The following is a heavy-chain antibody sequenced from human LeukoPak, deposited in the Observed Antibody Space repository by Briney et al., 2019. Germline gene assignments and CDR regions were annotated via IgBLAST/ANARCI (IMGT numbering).Heavy chain of an antibody. CDR3: ARVTGYMIEDYFDY. J-gene: IGHJ4*02. CDR1: GGSINSSSYY. Sequence: SETLSLTCTVSGGSINSSSYYWGWIRQPPGKGLEWIGRISYSGSTYFNPSLKSRVTISVDTSKNQFSLRLSSVTAADTAVYYCARVTGYMIEDYFDYWGQGTLVTVSS. D-gene: IGHD3-22*01. CDR2: ISYSGST. V-gene: IGHV4-39*07.